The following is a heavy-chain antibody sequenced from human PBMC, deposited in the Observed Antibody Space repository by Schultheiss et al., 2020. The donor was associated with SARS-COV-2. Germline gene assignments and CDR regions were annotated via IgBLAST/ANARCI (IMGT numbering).Heavy chain of an antibody. CDR2: IYSGGST. J-gene: IGHJ4*02. CDR3: TTDNIPTLTTVDY. CDR1: GFTFSSYA. Sequence: GGSLRLSCAASGFTFSSYAMSWVRQAPGKGLEWVSVIYSGGSTYYADSVKGRFTISRDNSKNTLYLQMNSLKTEDTAVYYCTTDNIPTLTTVDYWGQGTLVTVSS. D-gene: IGHD4-11*01. V-gene: IGHV3-23*03.